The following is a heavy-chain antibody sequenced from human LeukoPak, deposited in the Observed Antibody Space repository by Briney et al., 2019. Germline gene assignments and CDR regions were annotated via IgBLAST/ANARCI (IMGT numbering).Heavy chain of an antibody. Sequence: PSETLSLTRTVSGGSISSSSYYWGWIRQPPGKGLEWIGSIYYSGSTYYNPSLKSRVTISVDTSKNQFSLKLSSVTAADTAVYYCARGGDSGSLYYFDYWGQGTLVTVSS. D-gene: IGHD1-26*01. CDR3: ARGGDSGSLYYFDY. J-gene: IGHJ4*02. V-gene: IGHV4-39*07. CDR2: IYYSGST. CDR1: GGSISSSSYY.